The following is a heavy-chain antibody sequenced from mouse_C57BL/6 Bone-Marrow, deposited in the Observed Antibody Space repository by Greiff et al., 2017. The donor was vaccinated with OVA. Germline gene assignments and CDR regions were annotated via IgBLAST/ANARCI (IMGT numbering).Heavy chain of an antibody. CDR1: GFTFSSYG. CDR3: ARDYYGSSWYFDV. CDR2: ISSGGSYT. V-gene: IGHV5-6*02. J-gene: IGHJ1*03. Sequence: DVKLVESGGDLVKPGGSLKLSCAASGFTFSSYGMSWVRQTPDKRLEWVATISSGGSYTYYPDSVKGRFTISRDNAKNTLYLQMSSLKSEDTAMYYCARDYYGSSWYFDVWGTGTTVTVSS. D-gene: IGHD1-1*01.